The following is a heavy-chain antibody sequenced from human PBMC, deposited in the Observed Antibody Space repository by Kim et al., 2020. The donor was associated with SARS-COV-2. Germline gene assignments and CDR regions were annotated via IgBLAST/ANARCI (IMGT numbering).Heavy chain of an antibody. CDR2: ST. Sequence: STYYSPSLKSRVTISVDTSKNQSSLKLSSVTAADTAVYYCARMVRGVDDYWGQGTLVTVSS. CDR3: ARMVRGVDDY. V-gene: IGHV4-39*01. J-gene: IGHJ4*02. D-gene: IGHD3-10*01.